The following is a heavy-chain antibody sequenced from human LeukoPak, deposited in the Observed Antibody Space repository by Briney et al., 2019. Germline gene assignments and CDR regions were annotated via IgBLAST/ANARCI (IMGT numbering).Heavy chain of an antibody. Sequence: GGSLRLSSAASGFIFSDALMSWVRQAPGKGLEWLGRIKRQSDGGTSDYAAPVKGRITVSRDDSRNTLFLQMNSLKSEDTAVYYCATGGHYFGLWGQGTLVTVSS. CDR1: GFIFSDAL. CDR3: ATGGHYFGL. D-gene: IGHD3-16*01. J-gene: IGHJ4*02. V-gene: IGHV3-15*01. CDR2: IKRQSDGGTS.